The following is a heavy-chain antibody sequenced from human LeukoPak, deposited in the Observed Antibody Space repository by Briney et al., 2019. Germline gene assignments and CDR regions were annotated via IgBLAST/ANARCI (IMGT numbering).Heavy chain of an antibody. Sequence: GASVKVSCKASGGTFSSYAISWVRQAPGQGLEWMGWMNPNSGNTGYAQKFQGRVTMTRNTSISTAYMELSSLRSEDTAVYYCARQYYDYVWGSYRSYYYYGMDVWGQGTTVTVSS. CDR3: ARQYYDYVWGSYRSYYYYGMDV. D-gene: IGHD3-16*02. J-gene: IGHJ6*02. CDR1: GGTFSSYA. CDR2: MNPNSGNT. V-gene: IGHV1-8*02.